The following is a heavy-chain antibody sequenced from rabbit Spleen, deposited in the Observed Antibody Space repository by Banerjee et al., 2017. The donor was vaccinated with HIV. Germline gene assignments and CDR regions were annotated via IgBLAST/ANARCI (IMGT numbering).Heavy chain of an antibody. CDR2: IYGGSSGKT. V-gene: IGHV1S40*01. Sequence: QQLEESGGDLVKPGASLTLTCTASGFTISGSYYMCWVRQAPGKGLEWIACIYGGSSGKTAYATWAKGRFIMSRTSSTTVTLQMTSLTVADTATYFCARDTGSSFSSYGMDLWGPGTLVTVS. CDR3: ARDTGSSFSSYGMDL. D-gene: IGHD8-1*01. CDR1: GFTISGSYY. J-gene: IGHJ6*01.